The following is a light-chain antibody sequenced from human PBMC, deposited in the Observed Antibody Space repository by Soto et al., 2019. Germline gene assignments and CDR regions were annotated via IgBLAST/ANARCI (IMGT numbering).Light chain of an antibody. CDR2: DAS. CDR1: QSISSW. CDR3: QHYNDSVNS. J-gene: IGKJ2*01. Sequence: DIQMTQSPSTLSASVGDRVTISCRASQSISSWLAWYQQKPGMTPKLLIYDASRLESGVPSRFSGSGSGTELPPTISSLQPDDFQTYSCQHYNDSVNSFGQGTKLEMK. V-gene: IGKV1-5*01.